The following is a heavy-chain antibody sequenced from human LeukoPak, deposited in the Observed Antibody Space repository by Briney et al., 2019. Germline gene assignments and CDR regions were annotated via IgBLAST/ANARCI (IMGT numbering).Heavy chain of an antibody. V-gene: IGHV2-5*01. CDR2: IYGNDDK. Sequence: SGPTLVRPTQTLTLTCTFSGFSLSTSGVGVGWVRQPPGKALQWLALIYGNDDKRYSPSLKNRLTISKDSSTSPVVLTMTNMDPVDTATYYCVHDIPRGEGFQHWGQGTLVTVSS. D-gene: IGHD2-2*01. CDR3: VHDIPRGEGFQH. J-gene: IGHJ1*01. CDR1: GFSLSTSGVG.